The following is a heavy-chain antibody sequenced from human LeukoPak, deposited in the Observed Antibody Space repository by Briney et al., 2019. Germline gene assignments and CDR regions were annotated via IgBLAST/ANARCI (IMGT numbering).Heavy chain of an antibody. CDR2: ISGSGGST. Sequence: GGTLRLSCAASGITFSSYGMSWVRQAPGKGLEWVSAISGSGGSTYYADSVKGRFTISRDNSKNTLFLQMNSLRAEDTAVYYCATTGSGSYYDYWGQGTLVTVSS. V-gene: IGHV3-23*01. D-gene: IGHD1-26*01. CDR1: GITFSSYG. J-gene: IGHJ4*02. CDR3: ATTGSGSYYDY.